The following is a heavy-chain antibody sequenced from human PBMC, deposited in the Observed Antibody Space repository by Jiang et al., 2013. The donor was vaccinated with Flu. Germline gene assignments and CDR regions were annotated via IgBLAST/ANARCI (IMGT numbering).Heavy chain of an antibody. D-gene: IGHD6-13*01. J-gene: IGHJ4*02. Sequence: TFSGFSLSTSGMCVSWIRQPPGKALEWLARIDWDDDKYYSTSLKTRLTISKDTSKNQVVLTMTNMDPVDTATYYCARDLIAAAGSFDYWGQGTLVTVSS. CDR1: GFSLSTSGMC. CDR2: IDWDDDK. CDR3: ARDLIAAAGSFDY. V-gene: IGHV2-70*11.